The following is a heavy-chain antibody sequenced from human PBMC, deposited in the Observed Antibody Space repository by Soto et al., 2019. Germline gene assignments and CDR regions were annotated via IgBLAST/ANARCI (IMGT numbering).Heavy chain of an antibody. D-gene: IGHD3-10*01. CDR1: GYTFTSYG. CDR3: AGDRGGYAHDF. V-gene: IGHV1-18*01. CDR2: ISAYNGNT. J-gene: IGHJ4*02. Sequence: QVQLVQSGAEVKKPGASVKVSCKASGYTFTSYGISWVRQAPAQGREWMGWISAYNGNTNFAKKLQGRVTMTSDPSSSKADMELRSLRPDDTAVDYCAGDRGGYAHDFWCQGALVNVSS.